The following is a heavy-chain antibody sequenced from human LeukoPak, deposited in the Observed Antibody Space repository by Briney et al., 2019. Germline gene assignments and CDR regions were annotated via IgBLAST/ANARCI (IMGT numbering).Heavy chain of an antibody. CDR1: GFTFSSYA. CDR3: ARWGGGVPAASYDY. Sequence: GGSLRLSCAASGFTFSSYAMSWVRQAPGKGLEWVSAISGSGGSTYYADSVKGRFTISRDNSKNTLYLQMNSLRAEDTAVYYCARWGGGVPAASYDYWGQGTLVTVSS. D-gene: IGHD2-2*01. J-gene: IGHJ4*02. CDR2: ISGSGGST. V-gene: IGHV3-23*01.